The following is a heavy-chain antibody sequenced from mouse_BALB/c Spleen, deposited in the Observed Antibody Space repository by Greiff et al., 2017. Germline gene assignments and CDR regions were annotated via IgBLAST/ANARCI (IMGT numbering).Heavy chain of an antibody. J-gene: IGHJ3*01. V-gene: IGHV5-12-1*01. CDR2: ISSGGGST. Sequence: EVQLVESGGGLVKPGGSLKLSCAASGFAFSSYDMSWVRQTPEKRLEWVAYISSGGGSTYYPDTVKGRFTISRDNAKNTLYLQMSSLKSEDTAMYYCARHGGNPPDFAYWGQGTLVTVSA. CDR3: ARHGGNPPDFAY. CDR1: GFAFSSYD. D-gene: IGHD2-1*01.